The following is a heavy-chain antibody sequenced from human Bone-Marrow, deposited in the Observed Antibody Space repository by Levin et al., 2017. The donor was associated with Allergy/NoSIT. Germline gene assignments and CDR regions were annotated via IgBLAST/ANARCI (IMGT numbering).Heavy chain of an antibody. CDR1: GFTFSSYA. Sequence: SCAASGFTFSSYAMHWVRQAPGKGLEWVAVISYDGSNKYYADSVKGRFTISRDNSKNTLYLQMNSLRAEDTAVYYCAREGKYCSGGSCYPLGGMDVWGQGTTVTVSS. D-gene: IGHD2-15*01. CDR2: ISYDGSNK. V-gene: IGHV3-30-3*01. J-gene: IGHJ6*02. CDR3: AREGKYCSGGSCYPLGGMDV.